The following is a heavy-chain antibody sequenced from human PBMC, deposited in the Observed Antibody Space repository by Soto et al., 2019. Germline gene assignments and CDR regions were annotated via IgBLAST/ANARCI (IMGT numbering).Heavy chain of an antibody. J-gene: IGHJ4*02. D-gene: IGHD4-17*01. Sequence: EVQLVESGGGLVQPGRSLSLSCAASGFNFNDYGMHWVRQVPGKGMEWVSGISWTGGPIGYSESVKGRFTISRDNAKNSLYRQMNSLRAEDTALYYGTKDIRRKGDYGPHYFDYWGQGTLVTVSS. CDR3: TKDIRRKGDYGPHYFDY. CDR2: ISWTGGPI. CDR1: GFNFNDYG. V-gene: IGHV3-9*01.